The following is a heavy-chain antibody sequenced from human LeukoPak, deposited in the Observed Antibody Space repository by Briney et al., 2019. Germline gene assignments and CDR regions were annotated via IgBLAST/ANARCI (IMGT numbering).Heavy chain of an antibody. Sequence: GGSLRLSCAASGFSFNTYSMNWVRQAPGKGLEWVSYISGRSRTIYYADSVRGRFTISRDNAWNSLYLQMNSLRDEDTAVYYCARDYGSGSHYNDYWGQGTLVTVSS. V-gene: IGHV3-48*02. CDR2: ISGRSRTI. J-gene: IGHJ4*02. CDR1: GFSFNTYS. D-gene: IGHD3-10*01. CDR3: ARDYGSGSHYNDY.